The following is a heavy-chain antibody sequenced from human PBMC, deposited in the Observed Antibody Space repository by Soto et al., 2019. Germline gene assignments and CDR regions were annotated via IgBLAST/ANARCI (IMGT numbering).Heavy chain of an antibody. J-gene: IGHJ4*02. D-gene: IGHD3-22*01. CDR3: ARGASGYPWFNEF. CDR2: IITVLQTA. V-gene: IGHV1-69*01. CDR1: GGLFSSFP. Sequence: QEQLVQSGAEVKKPGSSVKVSCKASGGLFSSFPISWVRQVPGQGLEWMGGIITVLQTAYYTQRSQGRVTITPGEYTNPTYMALSSLRSEYTAIYYCARGASGYPWFNEFWGQGTLVTVSS.